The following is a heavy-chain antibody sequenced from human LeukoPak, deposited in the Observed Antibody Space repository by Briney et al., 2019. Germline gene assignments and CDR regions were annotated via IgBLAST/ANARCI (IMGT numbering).Heavy chain of an antibody. CDR2: VSGTGITT. V-gene: IGHV3-23*01. CDR1: GFTFTSYA. Sequence: GGSLRLSCAASGFTFTSYAMSWVRQAPGKGLEWVSSVSGTGITTYYADSVKGRFTVSRDNSKDTVYLQMNSLRGEDTAVYYCAKELMGFDLWGQGTLVTVS. D-gene: IGHD2-8*01. J-gene: IGHJ4*02. CDR3: AKELMGFDL.